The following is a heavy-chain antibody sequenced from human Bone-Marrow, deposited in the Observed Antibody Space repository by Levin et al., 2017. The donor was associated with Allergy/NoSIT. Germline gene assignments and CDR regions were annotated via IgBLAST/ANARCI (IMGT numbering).Heavy chain of an antibody. CDR1: GFTFNSCT. V-gene: IGHV3-23*01. CDR2: VTISDAT. Sequence: GGSLRLSCVASGFTFNSCTMGWVRQAPGKGLEWVSTVTISDATYYADSVRGRFAISRDNSKNTVFLQMNNLEGEDTAIYSCVKGGSLARLTDYWGQGTLVIVSS. J-gene: IGHJ4*02. D-gene: IGHD1-14*01. CDR3: VKGGSLARLTDY.